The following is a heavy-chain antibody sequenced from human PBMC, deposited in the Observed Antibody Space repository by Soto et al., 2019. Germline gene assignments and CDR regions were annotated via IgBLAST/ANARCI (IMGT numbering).Heavy chain of an antibody. J-gene: IGHJ4*02. CDR1: GFTFSSYA. CDR2: ISSNGGST. V-gene: IGHV3-64D*08. D-gene: IGHD6-13*01. Sequence: GGSLRLSCSASGFTFSSYAMHWVRQAPGKGLEYVSAISSNGGSTYYADSVKGRFTISRDNSKNTLYLQMSSLRAEDTAVYYCVKDGGEGVLESGVGQQPGFDYWGQGTLVTVSS. CDR3: VKDGGEGVLESGVGQQPGFDY.